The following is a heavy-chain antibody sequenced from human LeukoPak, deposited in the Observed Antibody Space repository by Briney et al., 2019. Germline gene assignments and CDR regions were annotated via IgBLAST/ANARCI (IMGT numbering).Heavy chain of an antibody. Sequence: SVKVSCKASGGTFSSYATSWVRQAPGQGLEWMGGIIPIFGTANYAQKFQGRVTITADESTSTAYMELSSLRSEDTAVYYCAREFSSMVVVAATEFDYYYYMDVWGKGTTVTVSS. CDR2: IIPIFGTA. CDR3: AREFSSMVVVAATEFDYYYYMDV. D-gene: IGHD2-15*01. V-gene: IGHV1-69*13. CDR1: GGTFSSYA. J-gene: IGHJ6*03.